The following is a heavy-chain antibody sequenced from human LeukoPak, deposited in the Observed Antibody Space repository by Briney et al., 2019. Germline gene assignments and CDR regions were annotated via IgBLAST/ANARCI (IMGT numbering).Heavy chain of an antibody. Sequence: GGSLRLSCAASGFTFSSYSMNWVRQAPGKGLEWVSSISTSSIYIYYADSVKGRFTISRDNAKNSLYLQVNSLRAEDTAVYYCAREEGGKLGIDYYFDYWGQGTLVTVSS. V-gene: IGHV3-21*01. CDR2: ISTSSIYI. CDR1: GFTFSSYS. D-gene: IGHD7-27*01. J-gene: IGHJ4*02. CDR3: AREEGGKLGIDYYFDY.